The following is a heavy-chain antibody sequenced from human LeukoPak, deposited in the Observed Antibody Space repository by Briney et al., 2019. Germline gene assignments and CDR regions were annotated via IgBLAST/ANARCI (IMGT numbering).Heavy chain of an antibody. Sequence: SETLSLTCAVYGGSFSGYYWSWIRQPPGKGLEWIGEINHSGSTNYNPSLKSRVTISVDTSKNQFSLKLSSVTAADTAVYYCARGGSGYYSLWGVPSFDYWGQGTLVTASS. CDR2: INHSGST. D-gene: IGHD3-22*01. J-gene: IGHJ4*02. CDR1: GGSFSGYY. V-gene: IGHV4-34*01. CDR3: ARGGSGYYSLWGVPSFDY.